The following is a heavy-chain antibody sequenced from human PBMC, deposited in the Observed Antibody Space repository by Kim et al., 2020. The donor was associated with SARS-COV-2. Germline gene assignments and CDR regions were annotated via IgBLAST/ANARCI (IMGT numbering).Heavy chain of an antibody. J-gene: IGHJ6*02. D-gene: IGHD6-13*01. Sequence: SETPSLTCTVSGGSVSSGSYYWSWIRQPPGKGLEWIGYIYYSGSTNYNPSLKSRVTISVDTSKNQFSLKLSSVTAADTAVYYCARDRYSSSWDYYYYYGMDVWGQGTTVTVSS. CDR3: ARDRYSSSWDYYYYYGMDV. V-gene: IGHV4-61*01. CDR2: IYYSGST. CDR1: GGSVSSGSYY.